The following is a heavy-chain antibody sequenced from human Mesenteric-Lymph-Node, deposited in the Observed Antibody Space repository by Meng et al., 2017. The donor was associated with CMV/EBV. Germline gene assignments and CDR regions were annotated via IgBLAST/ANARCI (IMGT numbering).Heavy chain of an antibody. Sequence: GSLRLSCTVSGGSISSSSYYWGWIRQPPGKGLEWIGSIYYSGSTYYNPSLKSRVTISVDTSKNQFSLKLSSVTAADTAVYYCARGDPSITGFWSGYYKAAYWFDPWGQGTLVTVSS. CDR1: GGSISSSSYY. J-gene: IGHJ5*02. V-gene: IGHV4-39*07. CDR2: IYYSGST. CDR3: ARGDPSITGFWSGYYKAAYWFDP. D-gene: IGHD3-3*01.